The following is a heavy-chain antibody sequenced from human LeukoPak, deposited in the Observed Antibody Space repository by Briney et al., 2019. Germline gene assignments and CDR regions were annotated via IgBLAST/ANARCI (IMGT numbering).Heavy chain of an antibody. D-gene: IGHD3-10*01. CDR1: VITSYG. V-gene: IGHV1-18*04. Sequence: ASVKVSCKASVITSYGISRVRQAPGQGLEGMGWISAYNGNTNYAQKFQGRVTMTTDTSTSTAYMELRSLRSDDTAVYYCARDKEGYYGSGSYYDYWGQGTLVTVSS. CDR3: ARDKEGYYGSGSYYDY. J-gene: IGHJ4*02. CDR2: ISAYNGNT.